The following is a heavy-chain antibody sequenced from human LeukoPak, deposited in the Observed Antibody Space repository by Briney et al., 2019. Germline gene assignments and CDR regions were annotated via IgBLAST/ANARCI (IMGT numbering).Heavy chain of an antibody. Sequence: PSETLSLTCAVYGGSFSGYYWSWIRQPPGKGLEWIGEINHSGSTNYNPSLKSRVTISVDTSKNQFSLKLSSVTAADTAVYYCARLYYYGSGSSNFDYWGQGTLVTVSS. D-gene: IGHD3-10*01. CDR2: INHSGST. J-gene: IGHJ4*02. V-gene: IGHV4-34*01. CDR3: ARLYYYGSGSSNFDY. CDR1: GGSFSGYY.